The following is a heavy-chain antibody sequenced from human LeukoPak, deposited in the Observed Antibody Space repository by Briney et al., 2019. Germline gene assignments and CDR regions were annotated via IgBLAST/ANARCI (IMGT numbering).Heavy chain of an antibody. CDR1: GGSFSGYY. J-gene: IGHJ4*02. V-gene: IGHV4-34*01. CDR3: ARGGGLGIVS. D-gene: IGHD7-27*01. CDR2: INHSGST. Sequence: SETLSLTCAVYGGSFSGYYWSWIRQPPGKGLEWIGEINHSGSTNYNPSLKSRVTISVDTSKNQFSLKLSSVTAADTAVYYCARGGGLGIVSWGQGTLVTVSS.